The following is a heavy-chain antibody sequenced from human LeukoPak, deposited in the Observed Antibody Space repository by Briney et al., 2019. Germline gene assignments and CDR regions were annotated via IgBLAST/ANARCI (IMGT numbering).Heavy chain of an antibody. CDR3: AKDSAVYYYDSSGYYFDY. Sequence: GGSLRLSCAASGFTFDDYAMHWVRQAPGKGLEWVSGISWNSGSIGYADSVEGRFTISRDNAKNSLYLQMNSLRAEDTTLYYCAKDSAVYYYDSSGYYFDYWGQGTLVTVSS. CDR1: GFTFDDYA. J-gene: IGHJ4*02. V-gene: IGHV3-9*01. D-gene: IGHD3-22*01. CDR2: ISWNSGSI.